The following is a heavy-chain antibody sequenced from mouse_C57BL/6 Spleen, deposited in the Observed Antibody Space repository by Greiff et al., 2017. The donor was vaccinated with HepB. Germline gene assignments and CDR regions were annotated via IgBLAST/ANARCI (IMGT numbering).Heavy chain of an antibody. Sequence: VKLQESGPGLVQPSQSLSITCTVSGFSLTSYGVHWVRQSPGKGLEWLGVIWRGGSTDYNAAFMSRLSITKDNSKSQVFFKMNSLQADDTAIYYCAKNGDDGYYVLAYWGQGTLVTVSA. CDR3: AKNGDDGYYVLAY. V-gene: IGHV2-5*01. J-gene: IGHJ3*01. D-gene: IGHD2-3*01. CDR1: GFSLTSYG. CDR2: IWRGGST.